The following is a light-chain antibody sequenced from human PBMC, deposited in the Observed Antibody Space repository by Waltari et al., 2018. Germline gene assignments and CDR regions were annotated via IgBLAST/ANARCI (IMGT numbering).Light chain of an antibody. CDR3: SSFTSSSTWV. CDR2: DVS. J-gene: IGLJ3*02. CDR1: TSDLGGYNY. Sequence: QSALTQPASVSGSPGQSITISCTGTTSDLGGYNYVSWYQQHPGKAPKLMIDDVSSPPSGVSTRFSGSKSGNAASLTTSGLQAEDEADYYCSSFTSSSTWVFGGGTKLTVL. V-gene: IGLV2-14*01.